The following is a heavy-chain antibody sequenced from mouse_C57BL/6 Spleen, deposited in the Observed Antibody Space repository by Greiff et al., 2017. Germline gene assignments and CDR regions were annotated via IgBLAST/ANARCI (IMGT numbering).Heavy chain of an antibody. J-gene: IGHJ4*01. Sequence: LQESGPGLVQPSQSLSITCTVSGFSLTSYGVHWVRQSPGKGLEWLGVIWSGGSTDYNAAFISRLSISKDNSKSQVFFKMNSLQADDTAIYYCARTITTVVAHYAMDYWGQGTSVTVSS. CDR2: IWSGGST. CDR3: ARTITTVVAHYAMDY. V-gene: IGHV2-2*01. CDR1: GFSLTSYG. D-gene: IGHD1-1*01.